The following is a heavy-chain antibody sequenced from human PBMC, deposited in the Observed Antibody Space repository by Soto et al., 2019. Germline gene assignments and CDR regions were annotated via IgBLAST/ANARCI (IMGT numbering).Heavy chain of an antibody. CDR2: INAGNGNT. Sequence: GASVKVSCKASGYTFTSYAMHWVRQAPGQRLEWMGWINAGNGNTNYAQKLQGRVTMTTDTSTSTAYMELRSLRSDDTAVYYCASFGGGAFDIWGQGTMVTVSS. J-gene: IGHJ3*02. D-gene: IGHD3-10*01. CDR1: GYTFTSYA. CDR3: ASFGGGAFDI. V-gene: IGHV1-3*01.